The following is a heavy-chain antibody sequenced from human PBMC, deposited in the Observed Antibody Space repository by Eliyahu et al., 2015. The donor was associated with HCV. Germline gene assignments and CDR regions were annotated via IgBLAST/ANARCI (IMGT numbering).Heavy chain of an antibody. CDR1: XFTXSSXX. CDR2: ISSSGSTI. J-gene: IGHJ4*02. CDR3: ARAKSSQKVEMATIGFDY. V-gene: IGHV3-48*03. Sequence: EVQLVESGGGLVQPGGSLRLSCAASXFTXSSXXXXWVRXAXGKXLEWVSYISSSGSTIYYADSVKGRFTISRDNAKNSLYLQMNSLRAEDTAVYYCARAKSSQKVEMATIGFDYWGQGTLVTVSS. D-gene: IGHD5-24*01.